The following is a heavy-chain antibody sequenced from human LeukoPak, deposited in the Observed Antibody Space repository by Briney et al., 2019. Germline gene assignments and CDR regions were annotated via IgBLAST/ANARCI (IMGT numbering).Heavy chain of an antibody. CDR3: ARVSGYDWESFYDY. CDR2: ISTSGSYI. Sequence: GGSLRLSCAASGFTFSSYSMNWVRQAPGKGLEWVSSISTSGSYIHYADSVKGRFTISRDNAKNSLYLQMNSLRAEDTAMYYCARVSGYDWESFYDYWGQGSLVTVSS. CDR1: GFTFSSYS. D-gene: IGHD5-12*01. J-gene: IGHJ4*02. V-gene: IGHV3-21*04.